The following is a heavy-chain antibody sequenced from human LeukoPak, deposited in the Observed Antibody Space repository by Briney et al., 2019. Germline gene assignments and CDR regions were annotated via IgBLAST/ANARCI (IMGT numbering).Heavy chain of an antibody. J-gene: IGHJ4*02. Sequence: GRSLRLSCAASGFTFSSYGMHWVRQAPGMGLEWVAVISYDGSNKYYADSVKGRFTISRDNSKNTLYLQMNSLRAEDTAVYYCAKDRYYYDSSGYLDYWGQGTLVTVSS. CDR1: GFTFSSYG. CDR3: AKDRYYYDSSGYLDY. V-gene: IGHV3-30*18. CDR2: ISYDGSNK. D-gene: IGHD3-22*01.